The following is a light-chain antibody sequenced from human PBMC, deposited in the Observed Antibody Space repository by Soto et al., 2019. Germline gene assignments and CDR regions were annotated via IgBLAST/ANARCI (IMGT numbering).Light chain of an antibody. J-gene: IGKJ1*01. CDR2: AAT. V-gene: IGKV1-39*01. CDR1: ETIRTY. Sequence: DIQMTQSPSSLSASIGDRVTLTCRASETIRTYLTWYQQKPGKAPKVLIFAATTLQSGVPSRFSGSGSGTHFTLTISSLYPEDFAAYYCQQSYTSPRTFGQGTKVDIK. CDR3: QQSYTSPRT.